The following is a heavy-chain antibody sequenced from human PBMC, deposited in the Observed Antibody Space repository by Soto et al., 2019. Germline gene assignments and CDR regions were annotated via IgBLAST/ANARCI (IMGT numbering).Heavy chain of an antibody. V-gene: IGHV3-30*18. CDR2: ISYDGSNK. CDR3: AKGPAIVLVPAAMNYYYGMDV. D-gene: IGHD2-2*01. Sequence: PGGSLRLSCAASGFTISSYGMHWVRQAPGEGLEWVALISYDGSNKYYADSVKGRFTISRDYSKNTLYLQMNSLRAEDTAVYYCAKGPAIVLVPAAMNYYYGMDVWGQGTTVTVSS. J-gene: IGHJ6*02. CDR1: GFTISSYG.